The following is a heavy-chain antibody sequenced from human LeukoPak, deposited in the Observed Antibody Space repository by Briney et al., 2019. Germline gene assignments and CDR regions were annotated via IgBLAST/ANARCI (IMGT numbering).Heavy chain of an antibody. CDR3: ARGPFNRFDY. CDR1: GGSISTYY. Sequence: PSETLSVTRSASGGSISTYYWSWIRQPPGKGLEWIGNTYYTGSTNYNPSLKSRVAISVDTSKNQFSLKLSSVTAADTAVYYCARGPFNRFDYWGQGTLVTVSS. D-gene: IGHD1-14*01. J-gene: IGHJ4*02. V-gene: IGHV4-59*01. CDR2: TYYTGST.